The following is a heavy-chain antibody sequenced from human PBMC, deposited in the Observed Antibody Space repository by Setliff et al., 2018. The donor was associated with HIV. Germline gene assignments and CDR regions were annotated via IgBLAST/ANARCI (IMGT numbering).Heavy chain of an antibody. D-gene: IGHD3-9*01. CDR1: GFTFSSYA. J-gene: IGHJ4*02. V-gene: IGHV3-30*04. CDR3: ARTPLRYFDWSQTHFDY. CDR2: ISYDGSNK. Sequence: PGGSLRLSCAASGFTFSSYAMHCVRQAPGKGLEWVAVISYDGSNKYYADSVKGRFTISRDNSRNTLYLRMNSLRADDTAVYYCARTPLRYFDWSQTHFDYWGQGTLVTVSS.